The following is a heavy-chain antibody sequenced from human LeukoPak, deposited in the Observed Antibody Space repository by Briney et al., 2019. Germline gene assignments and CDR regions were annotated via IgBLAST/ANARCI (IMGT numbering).Heavy chain of an antibody. V-gene: IGHV4-39*07. CDR3: ARLTPSGISD. D-gene: IGHD1-26*01. Sequence: SETLSLTCTVSGGSISSSSYYWGWIRQPPGKGLEWIGSIYHSGSTNYNPSLKSRVTISIDKSKNQFSLKLSSATATDTAVYFCARLTPSGISDWGQGNLVTVSS. J-gene: IGHJ4*02. CDR2: IYHSGST. CDR1: GGSISSSSYY.